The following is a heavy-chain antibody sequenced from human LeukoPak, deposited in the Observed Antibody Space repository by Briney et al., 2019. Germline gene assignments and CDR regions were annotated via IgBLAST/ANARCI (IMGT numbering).Heavy chain of an antibody. CDR2: ISSSSSSI. Sequence: GSLRLSCAASGFTFSSYSMNWVRQAPGKGLEWVSSISSSSSSIYYADSVKGRFTISRDNAKNSLYLQMNSLRAEDTAVYYCARASGDIVETATMGSYWGQGTLVTVSS. D-gene: IGHD5-18*01. CDR3: ARASGDIVETATMGSY. J-gene: IGHJ4*02. V-gene: IGHV3-21*01. CDR1: GFTFSSYS.